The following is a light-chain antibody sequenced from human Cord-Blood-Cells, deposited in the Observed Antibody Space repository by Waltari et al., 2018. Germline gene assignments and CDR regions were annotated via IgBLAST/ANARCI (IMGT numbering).Light chain of an antibody. CDR2: AAS. CDR1: QSISSH. V-gene: IGKV1-39*01. J-gene: IGKJ2*01. CDR3: QQSYSTPYT. Sequence: DIQMTQSPSSLSASVGDRVTITCRASQSISSHLNWYQQKPGKAPKLLIYAASSLQSGVPSRFSGSGSGTDFTLTIISLQPEDFATYYCQQSYSTPYTFGQGTKLEIK.